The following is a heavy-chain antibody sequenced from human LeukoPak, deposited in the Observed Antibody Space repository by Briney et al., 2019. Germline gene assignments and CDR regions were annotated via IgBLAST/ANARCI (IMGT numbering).Heavy chain of an antibody. CDR3: ARAVGGDGSGSL. Sequence: SETLSLTCTVSGDSISSGDYYWSWIRQPAGKGLEWIGRISSSGSTNYNPSLKSRVTMSVDMSTRQISLKLSSVTAADTAVYYCARAVGGDGSGSLWGPGTLVTVSS. V-gene: IGHV4-61*02. D-gene: IGHD3-10*01. J-gene: IGHJ4*02. CDR1: GDSISSGDYY. CDR2: ISSSGST.